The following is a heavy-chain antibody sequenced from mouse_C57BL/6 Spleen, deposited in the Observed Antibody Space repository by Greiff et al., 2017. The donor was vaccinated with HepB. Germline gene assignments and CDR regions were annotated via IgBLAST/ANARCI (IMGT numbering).Heavy chain of an antibody. Sequence: VQLQQSGPELVKPGASVKISCKASGYAFSSSWMNWVKQRPGKGLEWIGRIYPGDGDTNYNGKFKGKATLTADKSSSTAYMQLSSLTSEDSAVYCWARDDPFDYWGQGTTLTVSS. D-gene: IGHD2-3*01. J-gene: IGHJ2*01. V-gene: IGHV1-82*01. CDR1: GYAFSSSW. CDR3: ARDDPFDY. CDR2: IYPGDGDT.